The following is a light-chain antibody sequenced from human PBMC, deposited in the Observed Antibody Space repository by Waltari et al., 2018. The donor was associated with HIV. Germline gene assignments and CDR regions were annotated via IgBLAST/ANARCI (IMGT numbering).Light chain of an antibody. J-gene: IGLJ2*01. V-gene: IGLV1-44*01. CDR1: NSNIGRYA. CDR3: AAWDDSLSGSVV. CDR2: GNT. Sequence: QSVLTQPPSASGAPGQRVSISCSGGNSNIGRYAVSWYQQRPGTAPKLLIYGNTQRPSGVPDRFSGSKSGTSASLAIGGLQSEDEADYYCAAWDDSLSGSVVFGGGTKLTVL.